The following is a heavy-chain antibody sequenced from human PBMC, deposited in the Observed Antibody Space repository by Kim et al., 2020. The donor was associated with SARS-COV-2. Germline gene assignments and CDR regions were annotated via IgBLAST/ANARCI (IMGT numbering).Heavy chain of an antibody. J-gene: IGHJ4*02. D-gene: IGHD6-19*01. CDR3: AKYAGLSDDSSGWPYYFDY. Sequence: GGSLRLSCAASGFTFSSYAMSWVRQAPGKGLEWVSAISGSGGSTYYADSVKGRFTISRDNSKNTLYLQMNSLRAEDTAVYYCAKYAGLSDDSSGWPYYFDYWGQGTLVTVSS. CDR1: GFTFSSYA. CDR2: ISGSGGST. V-gene: IGHV3-23*01.